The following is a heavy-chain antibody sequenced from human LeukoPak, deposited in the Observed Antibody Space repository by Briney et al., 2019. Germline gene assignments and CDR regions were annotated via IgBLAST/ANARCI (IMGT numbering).Heavy chain of an antibody. J-gene: IGHJ5*02. D-gene: IGHD1-26*01. V-gene: IGHV3-30*02. CDR1: GFTVSSNY. Sequence: GGSLRLSCAASGFTVSSNYMSWVRQAPGKGLEWVAFIRYDGSNKYYADSVKGRFTISRDNSKNTLYLQMNSLRAEDTAVYYCAKDLAQWELPPYNWFDPWGQGTLVTDSS. CDR3: AKDLAQWELPPYNWFDP. CDR2: IRYDGSNK.